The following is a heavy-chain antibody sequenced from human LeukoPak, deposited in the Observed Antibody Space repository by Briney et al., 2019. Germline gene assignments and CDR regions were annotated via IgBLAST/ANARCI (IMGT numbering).Heavy chain of an antibody. CDR1: GGSISSHY. V-gene: IGHV4-59*11. J-gene: IGHJ4*02. CDR3: ARLYSSSASSDY. CDR2: IYHSGST. Sequence: SETLSLTCTVSGGSISSHYWSWIRQPPGKGLEWIGYIYHSGSTNYNPSFKSRVTISVDTSKNQFSLKLSSVTAADTAVYYCARLYSSSASSDYWGQGTLVTVSS. D-gene: IGHD6-6*01.